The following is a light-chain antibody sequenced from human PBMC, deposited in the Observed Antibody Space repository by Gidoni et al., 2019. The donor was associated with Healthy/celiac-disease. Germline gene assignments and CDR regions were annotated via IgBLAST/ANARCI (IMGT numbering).Light chain of an antibody. J-gene: IGKJ2*01. CDR3: QQYNNWPPYT. CDR1: QSVSSN. Sequence: EIVMPQSPATLSVSPGERATLPCRASQSVSSNLAWYQQKPGQAPRLLIYGASTRATGIPARFSGSGSGTEFTLTISSLQSEDFAVYYCQQYNNWPPYTFXXXTKLEIK. CDR2: GAS. V-gene: IGKV3-15*01.